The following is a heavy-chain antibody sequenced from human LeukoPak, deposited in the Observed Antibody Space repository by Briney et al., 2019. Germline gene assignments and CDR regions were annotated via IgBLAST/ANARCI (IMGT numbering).Heavy chain of an antibody. V-gene: IGHV3-74*01. D-gene: IGHD2-21*02. CDR2: IYSDGSST. Sequence: GGSLRLSCAASGFTFSSYWMHWVRQAPGKGLVWVSRIYSDGSSTNYADSVKGRFTISRDNAKNTLYLQMNSLRAGDTAVYYCAREGFCGGDCPGYFDLWGRGTLVTVSS. CDR1: GFTFSSYW. CDR3: AREGFCGGDCPGYFDL. J-gene: IGHJ2*01.